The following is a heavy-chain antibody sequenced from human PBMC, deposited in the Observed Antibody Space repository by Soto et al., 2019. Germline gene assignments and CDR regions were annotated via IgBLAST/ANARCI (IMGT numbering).Heavy chain of an antibody. V-gene: IGHV5-51*01. CDR2: IYPGDSDT. CDR3: ARRTIVGMVMEGGGFDP. D-gene: IGHD3-3*01. J-gene: IGHJ5*02. CDR1: GYSFTSYW. Sequence: LKLSCKGSGYSFTSYWIGWVRQMPGKGLEWMGIIYPGDSDTRYSPSFQGQVTISADKSISTAYLQWSSLKASDTAMYYCARRTIVGMVMEGGGFDPWGQGTLVTVSS.